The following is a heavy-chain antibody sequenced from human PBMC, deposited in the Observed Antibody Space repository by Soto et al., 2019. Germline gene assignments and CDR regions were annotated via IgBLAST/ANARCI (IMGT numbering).Heavy chain of an antibody. J-gene: IGHJ4*02. CDR2: IMSKTDGGTT. V-gene: IGHV3-15*01. Sequence: VGSLRLSCAASGFTFSKAWVGWVRQAPGKGLEWVGRIMSKTDGGTTDYAAPVKGRFTISRDDSKSTLYLQMNSLKTEDTAFYYCTTDSGMSPYSFDYWGQGTLVTVSS. D-gene: IGHD1-26*01. CDR3: TTDSGMSPYSFDY. CDR1: GFTFSKAW.